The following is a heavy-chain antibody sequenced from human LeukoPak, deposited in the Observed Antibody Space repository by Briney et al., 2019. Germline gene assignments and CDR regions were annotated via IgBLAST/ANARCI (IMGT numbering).Heavy chain of an antibody. D-gene: IGHD1-26*01. CDR1: GFNFNSYV. V-gene: IGHV3-23*01. CDR3: GRDLGGRSGY. CDR2: ISGSSGTT. J-gene: IGHJ4*02. Sequence: GGSLRLSCAASGFNFNSYVMSWVRQAPGRGLEWVSVISGSSGTTYYADSVRGRFTISRDNSKNTLYLQMNSLRAEDTAVYYCGRDLGGRSGYWGQGTLVTVSS.